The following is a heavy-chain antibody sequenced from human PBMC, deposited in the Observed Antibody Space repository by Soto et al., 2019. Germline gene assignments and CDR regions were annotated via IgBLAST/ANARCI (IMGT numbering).Heavy chain of an antibody. J-gene: IGHJ4*02. CDR1: GYTFTSYH. D-gene: IGHD5-12*01. CDR3: ARAVATKTAPIDY. Sequence: MPKASVKVSCKTSGYTFTSYHINWVRQAPGQGLEWMGIINPSGGYTNFAQKFQGRVTVTRDTSTSTVYMELSSLRSEDTAVYYCARAVATKTAPIDYWGQGSLVTVSS. CDR2: INPSGGYT. V-gene: IGHV1-46*01.